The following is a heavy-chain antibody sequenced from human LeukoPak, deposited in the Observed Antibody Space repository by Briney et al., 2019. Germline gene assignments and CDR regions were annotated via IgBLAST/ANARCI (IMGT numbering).Heavy chain of an antibody. J-gene: IGHJ3*02. CDR3: ARALIVVVPAAMYAFDI. CDR1: GYTFTSYG. Sequence: GASVKVSCKASGYTFTSYGISWVRQAPGQGLEWMGWISAYNGNTNYAQKLQGRVTMTTDTSTSTAYMELRSLRSDDTAVYYRARALIVVVPAAMYAFDIWGQGTMVTVSS. V-gene: IGHV1-18*01. CDR2: ISAYNGNT. D-gene: IGHD2-2*01.